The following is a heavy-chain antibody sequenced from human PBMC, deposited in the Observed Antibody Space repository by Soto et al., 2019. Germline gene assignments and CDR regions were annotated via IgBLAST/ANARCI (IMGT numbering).Heavy chain of an antibody. CDR3: AANPGYSSRWYIIGDSFEI. CDR1: GVTFTSSA. D-gene: IGHD6-13*01. Sequence: GASVKVSCKASGVTFTSSAVQWVRQVLGQRLEWIGWIVVGSGNTNYAQKFQERVTITRDMSTSTAYMELSSLTSEDTAVYYCAANPGYSSRWYIIGDSFEIWGQGTMVTVSS. J-gene: IGHJ3*02. V-gene: IGHV1-58*01. CDR2: IVVGSGNT.